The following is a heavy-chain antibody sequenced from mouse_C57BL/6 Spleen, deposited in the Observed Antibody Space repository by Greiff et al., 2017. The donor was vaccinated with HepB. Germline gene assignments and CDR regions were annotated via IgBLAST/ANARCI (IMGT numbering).Heavy chain of an antibody. J-gene: IGHJ2*01. V-gene: IGHV1-50*01. CDR2: IDPSDSYT. CDR1: GYTFTSYW. Sequence: VQLQQPGAELVKPGASVKLSCKASGYTFTSYWMQWVKQRPGQGLEWIGEIDPSDSYTNYNQKFKGKATLTVDTSSSTAYMQLSSLTSEDSAVYYCGSGREYFDYWGQGTTLTVSS. CDR3: GSGREYFDY.